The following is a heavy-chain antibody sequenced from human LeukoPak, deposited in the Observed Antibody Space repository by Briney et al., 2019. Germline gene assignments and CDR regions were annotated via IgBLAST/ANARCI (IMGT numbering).Heavy chain of an antibody. CDR1: GFTFSSYG. CDR3: AKDSGYCSGGSCYESDY. CDR2: ISYDGSNK. V-gene: IGHV3-30*18. J-gene: IGHJ4*02. Sequence: GGSLRLSCAASGFTFSSYGMHWVRQAPGKGLEWVAVISYDGSNKYYADSVKGRFTISRDNSKNTLYLQMNSLRAEDTAVYYCAKDSGYCSGGSCYESDYWGQGTLVTVS. D-gene: IGHD2-15*01.